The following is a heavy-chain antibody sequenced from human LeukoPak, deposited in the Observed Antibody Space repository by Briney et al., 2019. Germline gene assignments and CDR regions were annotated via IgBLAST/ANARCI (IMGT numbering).Heavy chain of an antibody. V-gene: IGHV3-21*03. D-gene: IGHD4-23*01. CDR1: GFTFSSFS. CDR3: ARDRGYSTFDF. CDR2: ISSSTTYI. Sequence: GGSLRLSCAASGFTFSSFSMNWVRQAPGKGLEWVSSISSSTTYIYYADSVKGRFTISRDNAKNSLYLQMNSLRVDDTAVYYCARDRGYSTFDFWGQGTLVTVSS. J-gene: IGHJ4*02.